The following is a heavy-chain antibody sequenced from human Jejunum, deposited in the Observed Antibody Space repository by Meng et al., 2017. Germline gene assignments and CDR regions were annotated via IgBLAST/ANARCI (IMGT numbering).Heavy chain of an antibody. J-gene: IGHJ4*02. CDR2: IYHSGTT. D-gene: IGHD1-7*01. CDR3: ATRTRDSFDY. V-gene: IGHV4-4*02. CDR1: GGSITGTNW. Sequence: QVQLWGSGPGLVSPSGTLSLTCAVSGGSITGTNWWTWVRQAPGKGLVWIGEIYHSGTTNYNPSLKSRVAISADKSKNQFSLNLYSLSAADTAVYYCATRTRDSFDYWGQGSLVTVSS.